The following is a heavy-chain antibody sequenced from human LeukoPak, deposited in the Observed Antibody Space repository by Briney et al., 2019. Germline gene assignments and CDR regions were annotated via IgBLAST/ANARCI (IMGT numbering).Heavy chain of an antibody. V-gene: IGHV4-59*01. CDR2: ISYSGST. D-gene: IGHD4-17*01. Sequence: PSETLSLTCTVSGGSISSYYWSWIRQPPGKGLEWIGYISYSGSTKYNPSLKSRVTLSVDTSKNQLSLKLSSVTAADTAVYYCARGPYGDYYFDYWGQGTLVTVSS. CDR1: GGSISSYY. CDR3: ARGPYGDYYFDY. J-gene: IGHJ4*02.